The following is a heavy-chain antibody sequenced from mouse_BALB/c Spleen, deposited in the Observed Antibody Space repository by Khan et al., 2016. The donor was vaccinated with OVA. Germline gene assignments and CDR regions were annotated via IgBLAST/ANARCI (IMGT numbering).Heavy chain of an antibody. V-gene: IGHV6-6*02. J-gene: IGHJ2*01. CDR3: WILL. Sequence: EVQLQESGGGLVQPGGSMKLSCVASGFTFSNYWMNWVRQSPEKGLEWVADIRLKSDDYVSHYAESVKGRFSISRDDSNSSVYLQMNNLRAEYTGIYYCWILLWGQGTTLTVSS. CDR1: GFTFSNYW. CDR2: IRLKSDDYVS.